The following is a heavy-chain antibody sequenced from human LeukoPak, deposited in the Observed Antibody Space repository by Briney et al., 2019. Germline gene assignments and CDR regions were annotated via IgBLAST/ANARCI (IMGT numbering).Heavy chain of an antibody. D-gene: IGHD3-9*01. CDR2: ISGSGGST. V-gene: IGHV3-23*01. CDR3: VKEGRYDILIQPHYYGMDV. Sequence: GGSLRLSCAASGFTFSSFAMSWVRQAPGKGLEWVSPISGSGGSTYYADSVKGRFTISRDNSKNTLYLQMNSLRAEDTAVYYCVKEGRYDILIQPHYYGMDVWGQGTTVTVSS. J-gene: IGHJ6*02. CDR1: GFTFSSFA.